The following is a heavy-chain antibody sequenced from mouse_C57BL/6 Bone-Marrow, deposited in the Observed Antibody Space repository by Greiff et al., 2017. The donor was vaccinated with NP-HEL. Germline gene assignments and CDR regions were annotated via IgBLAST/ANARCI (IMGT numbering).Heavy chain of an antibody. CDR3: ARVGLTFFDY. V-gene: IGHV1-85*01. J-gene: IGHJ2*01. CDR2: IHPSGGST. CDR1: GYTFTSYE. D-gene: IGHD3-1*01. Sequence: QVQLQQSGPELVKPGASVKLSCKASGYTFTSYEINWVKQRPGQGLEWIGRIHPSGGSTKYNEKFKGKATLTVDTSSSTAYMELHSLTSEDSAVYFCARVGLTFFDYWGQGTTLTVSS.